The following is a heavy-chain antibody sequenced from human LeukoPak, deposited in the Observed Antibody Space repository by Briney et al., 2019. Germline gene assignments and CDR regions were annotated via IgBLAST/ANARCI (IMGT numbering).Heavy chain of an antibody. V-gene: IGHV1-2*02. D-gene: IGHD3-10*01. J-gene: IGHJ4*02. CDR3: ARQGGEYPFDH. Sequence: ASVKVSCKASGYTFTDFYMHWVRQAPGQGLEWMGWINPTGGATKYAQKFQGRVTMTRGTSISTAYMELSSLRSDDTAVYYCARQGGEYPFDHWGQGTLVTVSS. CDR2: INPTGGAT. CDR1: GYTFTDFY.